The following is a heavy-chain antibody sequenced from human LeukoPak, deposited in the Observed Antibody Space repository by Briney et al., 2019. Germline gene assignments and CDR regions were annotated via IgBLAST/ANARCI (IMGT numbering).Heavy chain of an antibody. V-gene: IGHV3-74*01. CDR3: ASDSPYYGMDV. J-gene: IGHJ6*02. Sequence: GGSLRLSRAASGFPFSSYWMHWVRQVPGKGLLWVSRINSDGSATIYADSMRGRFTISRDNAKNTLYLQMSGLRVEDTAVYHCASDSPYYGMDVWGQGTTVTVSS. CDR2: INSDGSAT. CDR1: GFPFSSYW.